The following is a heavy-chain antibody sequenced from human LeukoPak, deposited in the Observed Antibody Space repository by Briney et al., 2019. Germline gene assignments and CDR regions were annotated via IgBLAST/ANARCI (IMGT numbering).Heavy chain of an antibody. J-gene: IGHJ4*02. Sequence: ASVKVSCKASGYTFTGYYMHWVRQAPGQGLEWMGWINPNTGGTNYAQKFQGRVTTTRDTSINTAYMELSSLRSDDTAVYYCAREDMIRGVMQFDYWGQGTLVTVSS. CDR1: GYTFTGYY. CDR3: AREDMIRGVMQFDY. D-gene: IGHD3-10*01. V-gene: IGHV1-2*02. CDR2: INPNTGGT.